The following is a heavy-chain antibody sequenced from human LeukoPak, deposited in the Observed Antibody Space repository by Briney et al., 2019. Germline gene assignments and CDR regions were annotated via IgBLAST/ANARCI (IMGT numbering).Heavy chain of an antibody. D-gene: IGHD6-13*01. CDR3: AKDYGYSSSWYDY. CDR1: GFTFDDYG. Sequence: GGSLRLSCEASGFTFDDYGMHWVRQAPGKGLERVSSISWNSASVGYVDSAKGRFTISRDNAKKTLYLQMNSLRAEDTALYYCAKDYGYSSSWYDYWGQGTLVTVSS. V-gene: IGHV3-9*01. CDR2: ISWNSASV. J-gene: IGHJ4*02.